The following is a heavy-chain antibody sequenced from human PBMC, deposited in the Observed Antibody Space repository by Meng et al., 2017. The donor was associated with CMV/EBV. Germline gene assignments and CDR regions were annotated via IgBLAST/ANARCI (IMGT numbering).Heavy chain of an antibody. CDR1: GYTFTGYY. CDR3: AREGTYSGSSRAAFDI. D-gene: IGHD1-26*01. CDR2: IIPILGIA. V-gene: IGHV1-69*10. J-gene: IGHJ3*02. Sequence: SVPVSCQASGYTFTGYYMHWVRQAPGQGLEWMGGIIPILGIANYAQKFQGRVTITADKSTSTAYMELSSLRSEDTAVYYCAREGTYSGSSRAAFDIWGQGTMVTVSS.